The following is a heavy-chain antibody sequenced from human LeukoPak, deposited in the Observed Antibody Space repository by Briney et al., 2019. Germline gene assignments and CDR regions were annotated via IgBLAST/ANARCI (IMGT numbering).Heavy chain of an antibody. CDR2: ISSSGSTI. V-gene: IGHV3-48*03. CDR3: AKDSSVYHYDSRNFDY. Sequence: GGSLRLSCAASGFTFSSYEMNWVRQAPGKGLEWVSYISSSGSTIYYADSVKGRFTISRDNAKNSLYLQMNRLRTEDTALYYCAKDSSVYHYDSRNFDYWGQGTLVTVSS. J-gene: IGHJ4*02. D-gene: IGHD3-22*01. CDR1: GFTFSSYE.